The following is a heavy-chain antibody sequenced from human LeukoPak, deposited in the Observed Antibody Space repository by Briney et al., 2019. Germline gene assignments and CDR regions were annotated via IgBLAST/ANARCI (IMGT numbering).Heavy chain of an antibody. CDR1: GYTFTSYY. Sequence: GASVKVSCKASGYTFTSYYMHWVRQAPGQGLEWMGMINPSGGAPNYAQKFQDRVTMTKDTSTSTVYMEVSSLRSEDTAVYYCARKVYASNGYYYEYYLDYWGQGTPVTVSS. CDR3: ARKVYASNGYYYEYYLDY. V-gene: IGHV1-46*01. CDR2: INPSGGAP. J-gene: IGHJ4*02. D-gene: IGHD3-22*01.